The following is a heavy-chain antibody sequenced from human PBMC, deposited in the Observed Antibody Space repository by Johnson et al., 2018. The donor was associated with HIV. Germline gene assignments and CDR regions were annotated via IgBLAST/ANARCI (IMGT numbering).Heavy chain of an antibody. CDR1: GFTFDDYA. D-gene: IGHD2-2*01. Sequence: VQLVESGGGLVQPGRSLRLSCAASGFTFDDYAMHWVRQAPGKGLEWVSGISWNSGSIGYADSVKGRFTISRDNAKNSLYLQMNSLRAEDTALYYCAKDLTDPAACSRTSCYPDAFDIWGQGTMVTVSS. J-gene: IGHJ3*02. CDR3: AKDLTDPAACSRTSCYPDAFDI. CDR2: ISWNSGSI. V-gene: IGHV3-9*01.